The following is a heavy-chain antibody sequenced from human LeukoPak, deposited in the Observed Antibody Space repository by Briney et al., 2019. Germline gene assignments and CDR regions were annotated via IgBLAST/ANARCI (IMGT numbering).Heavy chain of an antibody. V-gene: IGHV3-53*01. D-gene: IGHD6-19*01. J-gene: IGHJ4*02. CDR1: GFTVSSNY. Sequence: GGSLRLSCAASGFTVSSNYMNWVRQAPGKGLEWVSVIYSGGSTYYADSVKGRFTISRDNSKNTLYLQMNSLRAEDTAVYYCARGITSEQWPGDYWGQGTLVTVSS. CDR3: ARGITSEQWPGDY. CDR2: IYSGGST.